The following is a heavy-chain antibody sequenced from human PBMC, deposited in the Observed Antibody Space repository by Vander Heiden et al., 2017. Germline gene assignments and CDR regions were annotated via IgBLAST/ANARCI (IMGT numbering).Heavy chain of an antibody. J-gene: IGHJ4*02. CDR2: ISWNSGSI. CDR1: GFTFADYA. Sequence: EVQLVESGGGLVQPGRSLRLSCAASGFTFADYAMHWVRQAPGNGLEWVSGISWNSGSIGYADSVKGRFTISRDNAKNSLYLQMNSLRAEDTALYYCAKGHTYYYGSGSYIVYWGQGTLVTVSS. CDR3: AKGHTYYYGSGSYIVY. V-gene: IGHV3-9*01. D-gene: IGHD3-10*01.